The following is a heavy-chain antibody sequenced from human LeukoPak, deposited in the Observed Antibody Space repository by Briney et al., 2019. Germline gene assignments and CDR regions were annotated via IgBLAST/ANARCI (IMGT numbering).Heavy chain of an antibody. Sequence: SQTLSLTCALSGENVSGDSASWHWSRQPPSRCLEWLGRTYFTSEWTGDPGVSVRGRITIKPDTSKHQFTLQLNSLSVEDTAVYYCARRASCNSYFALWGQGTLVIVSS. D-gene: IGHD2-15*01. CDR1: GENVSGDSAS. CDR3: ARRASCNSYFAL. J-gene: IGHJ4*02. V-gene: IGHV6-1*01. CDR2: TYFTSEWTG.